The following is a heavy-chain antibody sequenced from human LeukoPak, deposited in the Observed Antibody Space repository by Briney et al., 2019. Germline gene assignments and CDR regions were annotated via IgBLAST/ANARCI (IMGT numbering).Heavy chain of an antibody. D-gene: IGHD3-10*02. CDR3: AELGITMIGGV. Sequence: GGSLRLSCAASGFTFSGYDMNWVRQAPGKGLEWVSSISGSSSYIYYADSMKGRFTMSRDNAKNSLYLQMNSLRAEDTAVYYCAELGITMIGGVWGKGTTVTISS. CDR2: ISGSSSYI. J-gene: IGHJ6*04. CDR1: GFTFSGYD. V-gene: IGHV3-21*01.